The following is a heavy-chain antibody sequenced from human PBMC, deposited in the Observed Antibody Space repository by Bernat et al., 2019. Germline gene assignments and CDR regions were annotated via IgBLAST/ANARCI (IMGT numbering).Heavy chain of an antibody. V-gene: IGHV3-66*01. CDR1: GFTVLNNY. D-gene: IGHD2-2*01. J-gene: IGHJ4*02. CDR2: IYSDGST. CDR3: ARDSCTTTSCYGD. Sequence: VESGGGLVKPGGSLRLSCAASGFTVLNNYMSWVRQAPGKGLEWVSIIYSDGSTYYADSVKGRFTITRDKSKNTLDLQMNGLRAEDTAVYYCARDSCTTTSCYGDWGQGTQVTVSS.